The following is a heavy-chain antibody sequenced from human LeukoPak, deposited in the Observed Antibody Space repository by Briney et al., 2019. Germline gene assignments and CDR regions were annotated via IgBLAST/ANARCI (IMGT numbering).Heavy chain of an antibody. D-gene: IGHD3-10*01. Sequence: SQTLSLTCTVSGGSISSGGYYWSWIRQHPGKGRGWIGYIYYSGSTYYNPSLKSRVTISVDTSKNQFSLKLSSVTAADTAVYYCARVNYGSGSYYKFDPWGQGTLVTVSS. V-gene: IGHV4-31*03. CDR1: GGSISSGGYY. CDR3: ARVNYGSGSYYKFDP. CDR2: IYYSGST. J-gene: IGHJ5*02.